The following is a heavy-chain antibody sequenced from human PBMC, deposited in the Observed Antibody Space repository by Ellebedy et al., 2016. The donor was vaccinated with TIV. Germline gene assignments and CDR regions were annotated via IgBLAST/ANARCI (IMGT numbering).Heavy chain of an antibody. CDR1: GYIFTSYY. CDR3: VRVPNLGSGSYYYDN. J-gene: IGHJ4*02. V-gene: IGHV1-46*01. D-gene: IGHD3-10*01. Sequence: ASVKVSXXASGYIFTSYYVHWVRQAPGQGLEWVGLIKASSGSTSYAQEFQGRVTLTRDTSTSTAYMELSSLRSEDTAVYYCVRVPNLGSGSYYYDNWGQGTLVTVSS. CDR2: IKASSGST.